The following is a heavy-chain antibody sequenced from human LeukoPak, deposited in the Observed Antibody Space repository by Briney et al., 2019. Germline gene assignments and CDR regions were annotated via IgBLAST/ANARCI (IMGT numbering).Heavy chain of an antibody. Sequence: PGGSLRLSCSASGFTFSSYAMHWVRQAPGKGLEYVPAISSNGGSTYYADSVKGKFTISRDNSKNTLYLQMSSLRAEDTAVYYCWGITMVRGVIIPQDYWGQGTLVTVSS. J-gene: IGHJ4*02. V-gene: IGHV3-64D*06. CDR1: GFTFSSYA. CDR3: WGITMVRGVIIPQDY. CDR2: ISSNGGST. D-gene: IGHD3-10*01.